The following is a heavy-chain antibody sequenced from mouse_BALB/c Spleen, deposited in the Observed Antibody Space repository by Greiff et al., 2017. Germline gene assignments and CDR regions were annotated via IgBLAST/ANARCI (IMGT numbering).Heavy chain of an antibody. CDR3: ARRGYGNYGYWYFDV. Sequence: EVHLVESGGGLVQPGGSRKLSCAASGFTFSSFGMHWVRQAPEKGLEWVAYISSGSSNIYYADTVKGRFTISRDNPKNTLFLQMTSLLSEDTAMYYCARRGYGNYGYWYFDVWGAGTTVTVSS. CDR1: GFTFSSFG. D-gene: IGHD2-10*02. J-gene: IGHJ1*01. CDR2: ISSGSSNI. V-gene: IGHV5-17*02.